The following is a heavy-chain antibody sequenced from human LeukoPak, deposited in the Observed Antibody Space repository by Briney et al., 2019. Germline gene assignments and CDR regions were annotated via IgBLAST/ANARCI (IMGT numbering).Heavy chain of an antibody. J-gene: IGHJ4*02. Sequence: PSETLSLTCTVSGGSISSGGYYWSWIRQHPGKGLEWIGYIYHSGSTYYNPSLKSRVTISVDRSKNQFSLKLSSVTAADTAVYYCARRGNGGIYFDYWGQGTLVTVSS. D-gene: IGHD2-15*01. CDR3: ARRGNGGIYFDY. CDR1: GGSISSGGYY. V-gene: IGHV4-30-2*01. CDR2: IYHSGST.